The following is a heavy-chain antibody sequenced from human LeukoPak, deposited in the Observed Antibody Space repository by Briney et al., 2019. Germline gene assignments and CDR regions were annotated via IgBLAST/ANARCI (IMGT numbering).Heavy chain of an antibody. J-gene: IGHJ3*02. D-gene: IGHD6-19*01. CDR2: IYYSGST. V-gene: IGHV4-59*08. Sequence: SETLSLTCTVSGGSMNNYYWTWIRQPPGKGLEWIGYIYYSGSTNYNPPLKSRVTISVDTSKNQFSLKLSSVTAADSAVYYCARPREQWLDNDAFDIWGQGKMVTVSS. CDR1: GGSMNNYY. CDR3: ARPREQWLDNDAFDI.